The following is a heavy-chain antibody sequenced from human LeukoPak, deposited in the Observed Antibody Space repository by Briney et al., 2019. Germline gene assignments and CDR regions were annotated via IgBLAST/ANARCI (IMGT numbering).Heavy chain of an antibody. D-gene: IGHD5-24*01. J-gene: IGHJ4*02. Sequence: ASETLSLTCAVSGGSISSNNWWSWVRQPPGKGLEWIGEIYHSGSTNYNPSLKSRVTISVDKSKNQFSLKLSSVTAADTAVYYCARVPGRDGYNSWDYWGQGTLVTVSS. CDR3: ARVPGRDGYNSWDY. CDR2: IYHSGST. CDR1: GGSISSNNW. V-gene: IGHV4-4*02.